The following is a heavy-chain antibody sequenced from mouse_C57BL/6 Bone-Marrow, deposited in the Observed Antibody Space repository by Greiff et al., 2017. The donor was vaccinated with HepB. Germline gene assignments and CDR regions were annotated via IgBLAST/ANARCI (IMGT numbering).Heavy chain of an antibody. Sequence: DVKLVDSGGGLVQSGRSLRLSCATSGFTFSDFYMEWVRQAPGKGLEWIAASRNKANDYTTEYSASVTGRFIVSRDTSQSILYLQMNALRAEDTAIYYCARDAIYYDYDGGYAMDYWGQGTSVTVSS. J-gene: IGHJ4*01. CDR2: SRNKANDYTT. V-gene: IGHV7-1*01. CDR1: GFTFSDFY. D-gene: IGHD2-4*01. CDR3: ARDAIYYDYDGGYAMDY.